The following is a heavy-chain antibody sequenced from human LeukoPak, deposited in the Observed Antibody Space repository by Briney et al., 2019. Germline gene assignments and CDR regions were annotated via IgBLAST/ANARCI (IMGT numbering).Heavy chain of an antibody. CDR2: IKQDGSEK. V-gene: IGHV3-7*03. J-gene: IGHJ6*03. CDR1: GFTFSSYW. Sequence: GGSLRLSCAASGFTFSSYWMSWVRQAPGKGLEWVANIKQDGSEKYYVDSVEGRFTISRDNAKNSLYLQMNSLRAEDTAVYYCAKDLAAAGTSGYYYYMDVWGKGTTVTVSS. D-gene: IGHD6-13*01. CDR3: AKDLAAAGTSGYYYYMDV.